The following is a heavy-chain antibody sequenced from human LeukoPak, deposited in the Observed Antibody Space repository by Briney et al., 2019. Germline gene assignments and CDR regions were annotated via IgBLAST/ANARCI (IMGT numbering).Heavy chain of an antibody. CDR2: ISSSGST. D-gene: IGHD2/OR15-2a*01. V-gene: IGHV4-61*02. CDR1: GDSISSGDYY. CDR3: ARCNDRVIGPNWFDP. Sequence: SETLSLTCTVSGDSISSGDYYWSWIRQPAGKGLEWIGRISSSGSTNYNPSLKSRVTISVDTSKNQFSLKLSSVTAADTAVYYCARCNDRVIGPNWFDPWGQGTLVTVSS. J-gene: IGHJ5*02.